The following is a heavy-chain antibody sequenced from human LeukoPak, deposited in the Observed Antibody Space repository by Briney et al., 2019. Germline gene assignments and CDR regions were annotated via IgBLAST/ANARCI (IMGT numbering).Heavy chain of an antibody. J-gene: IGHJ4*02. D-gene: IGHD5-18*01. Sequence: QSGGSLRLFCAASGFTFSSYGMHWVRQAPGKGLEWVAVIWYDGSNKYYADSVKGRFTISRDNSKNTLYLQMNSLRAEDTAVYYCARLDTAMVISYWGQGTLVTVSS. V-gene: IGHV3-33*01. CDR2: IWYDGSNK. CDR3: ARLDTAMVISY. CDR1: GFTFSSYG.